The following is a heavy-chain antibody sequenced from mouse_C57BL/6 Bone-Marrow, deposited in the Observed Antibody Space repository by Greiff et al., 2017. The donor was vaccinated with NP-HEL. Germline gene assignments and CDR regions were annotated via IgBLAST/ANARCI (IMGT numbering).Heavy chain of an antibody. J-gene: IGHJ2*01. Sequence: QVQLQQPGAELVKPGASVKMSCKASGYTFTSYWITWVKQRPGQGLEWIGDIYPGSGSTNYNEKFKSKATLTVDTSSSTAYMQLSSLTSEDAAVYYCAREGANYGSLDYWGQGTTLTVSS. CDR3: AREGANYGSLDY. CDR1: GYTFTSYW. CDR2: IYPGSGST. D-gene: IGHD1-1*01. V-gene: IGHV1-55*01.